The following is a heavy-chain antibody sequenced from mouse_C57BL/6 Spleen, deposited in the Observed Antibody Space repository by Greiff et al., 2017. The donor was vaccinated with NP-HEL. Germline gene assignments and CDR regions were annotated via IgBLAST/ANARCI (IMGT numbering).Heavy chain of an antibody. CDR2: IYPRSGNT. D-gene: IGHD1-1*01. J-gene: IGHJ3*01. CDR3: AREKSITTVVEGAWFAY. Sequence: QVQLQQSGAELARPGASVKLSCKASGYTFTSYGISWVKQRTGQGLEWIGEIYPRSGNTYYNEKFKGKATLTADKSSSTAYMELRSLTSEASAVYFCAREKSITTVVEGAWFAYGGQGTLVTVSA. V-gene: IGHV1-81*01. CDR1: GYTFTSYG.